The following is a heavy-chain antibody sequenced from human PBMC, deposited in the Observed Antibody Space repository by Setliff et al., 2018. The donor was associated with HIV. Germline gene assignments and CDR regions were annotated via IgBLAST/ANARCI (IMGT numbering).Heavy chain of an antibody. Sequence: ASVKVSCKASGYTFTDYYIHWVRQAPGQGLEWMGWINPNSSDTNYAQKFQGRVTMTRDTSISTAYMDLSRLRSDDTAVYYCARRVPPIPSGDLDYWGQGTLGTVPQ. CDR1: GYTFTDYY. D-gene: IGHD4-17*01. CDR3: ARRVPPIPSGDLDY. CDR2: INPNSSDT. J-gene: IGHJ4*02. V-gene: IGHV1-2*02.